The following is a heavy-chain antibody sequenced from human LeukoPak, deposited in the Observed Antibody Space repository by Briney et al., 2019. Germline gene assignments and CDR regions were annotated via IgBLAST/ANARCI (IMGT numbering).Heavy chain of an antibody. D-gene: IGHD4-17*01. CDR1: GFTFSNSA. CDR3: AKGFILRSQAGPYFDY. CDR2: IRASTSGT. V-gene: IGHV3-23*01. J-gene: IGHJ4*02. Sequence: QLGGSLRLSCAASGFTFSNSAMPWVRQAPGKGLEWVSSIRASTSGTYYADSVKGRFTIFRDNSKSTLFLQTDSLRADDTAVYYCAKGFILRSQAGPYFDYWGQGTLVTVSS.